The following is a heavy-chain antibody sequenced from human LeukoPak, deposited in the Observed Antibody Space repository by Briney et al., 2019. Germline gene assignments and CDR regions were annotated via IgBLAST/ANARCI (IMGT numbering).Heavy chain of an antibody. CDR3: ARGREWELLSSFDS. V-gene: IGHV3-30*03. Sequence: GTSLRLSCTASVFTFRIHSIHWVRQARGKGLEGVALISYNEADSYYADSVRGRFTISRDNSKDTVYLHMSSLRHEDTALYYCARGREWELLSSFDSWGQGTQVAVSS. J-gene: IGHJ4*02. D-gene: IGHD1-26*01. CDR2: ISYNEADS. CDR1: VFTFRIHS.